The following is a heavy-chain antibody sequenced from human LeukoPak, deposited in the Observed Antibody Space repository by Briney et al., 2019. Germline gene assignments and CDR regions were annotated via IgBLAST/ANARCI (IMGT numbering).Heavy chain of an antibody. V-gene: IGHV3-7*01. J-gene: IGHJ6*02. CDR3: WRGGGQLLSYYGSCGCTGGCMDV. D-gene: IGHD3-22*01. CDR1: GFTFSTYW. CDR2: VKQDESEK. Sequence: GGSLRLSCVASGFTFSTYWMNWVRQAPGKGLEWVANVKQDESEKYYEDYVKGRFTISRDNAKNSVYLQVNGLRADDAAVYYCWRGGGQLLSYYGSCGCTGGCMDVWGQGTAVTVSS.